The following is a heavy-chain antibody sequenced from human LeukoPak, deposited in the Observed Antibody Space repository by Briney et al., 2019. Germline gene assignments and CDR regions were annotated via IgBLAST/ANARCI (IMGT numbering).Heavy chain of an antibody. CDR3: ARMVPEYSSSWDGLFDY. CDR2: IYYSGST. Sequence: SETLSLTCTVSGGSISSSSYYWGRIRQPPGKGLEWIGSIYYSGSTYYNPSLKSRVTISVDTSKNQFSLKLSSVTAADTAVYYCARMVPEYSSSWDGLFDYWGQGTLVTVSS. J-gene: IGHJ4*02. CDR1: GGSISSSSYY. V-gene: IGHV4-39*01. D-gene: IGHD6-13*01.